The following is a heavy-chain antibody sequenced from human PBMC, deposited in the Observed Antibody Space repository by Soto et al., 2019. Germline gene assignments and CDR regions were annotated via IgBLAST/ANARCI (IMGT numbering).Heavy chain of an antibody. CDR1: GYTFTTYG. Sequence: QVQLVQSGAEVKEPGASVKVSCKASGYTFTTYGITWVRQAPGQGLAWMGWISAYNGDTYYAQKLQDRLTMTTDTSTTTAYMELRRLRSDDTAVSYCARENARHWFDPWGHGTLVTVSS. V-gene: IGHV1-18*01. J-gene: IGHJ5*02. D-gene: IGHD1-1*01. CDR2: ISAYNGDT. CDR3: ARENARHWFDP.